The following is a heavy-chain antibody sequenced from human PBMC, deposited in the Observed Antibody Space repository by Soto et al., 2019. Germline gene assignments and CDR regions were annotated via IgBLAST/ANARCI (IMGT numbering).Heavy chain of an antibody. CDR1: GYTFTGHY. CDR3: VRGYMWKPPGALGF. V-gene: IGHV1-2*02. Sequence: QVQLEQSGPEVKKPGASMTVSCKASGYTFTGHYMHWVRQAPGQGPEWMGWINPKTGGTNSAQRFQGRVTLTSDTSIRTAYLETNSLTSNDTAVYYCVRGYMWKPPGALGFWGQGTLLTVSS. D-gene: IGHD2-2*02. J-gene: IGHJ4*02. CDR2: INPKTGGT.